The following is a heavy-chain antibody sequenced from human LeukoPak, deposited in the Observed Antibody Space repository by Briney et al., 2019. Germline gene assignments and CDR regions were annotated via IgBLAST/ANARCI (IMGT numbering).Heavy chain of an antibody. J-gene: IGHJ4*02. V-gene: IGHV4-38-2*02. Sequence: SETLSLTCTVSGYSISSGYYWGWIRQPPGKGLEWIGSIYHSGSTYYNPSLKSRVTISVDTSKNQFSLKLSSVTAADTAVYYCARASHDSSGYYYDYWGQGTLVTVSS. CDR2: IYHSGST. CDR1: GYSISSGYY. D-gene: IGHD3-22*01. CDR3: ARASHDSSGYYYDY.